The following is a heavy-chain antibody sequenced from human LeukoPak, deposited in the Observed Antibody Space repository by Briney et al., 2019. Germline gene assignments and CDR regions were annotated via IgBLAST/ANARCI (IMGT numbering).Heavy chain of an antibody. CDR2: IYDSGST. V-gene: IGHV4-61*02. Sequence: PSQTLSLTYTVSGGSISSGSYYWSWIRQPAGKGLEWIERIYDSGSTHYNPSLKSRVTMSVDTSKNLFSLKLSSVTAADTAVYYCARQRPETFDYWGQGILVTVSS. J-gene: IGHJ4*02. CDR1: GGSISSGSYY. CDR3: ARQRPETFDY.